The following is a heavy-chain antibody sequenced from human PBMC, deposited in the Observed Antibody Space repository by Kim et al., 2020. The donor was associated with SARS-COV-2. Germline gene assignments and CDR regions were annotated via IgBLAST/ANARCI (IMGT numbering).Heavy chain of an antibody. Sequence: SETLSLTCAVYGGSFSGYYWSWIRQPPGKGLEWIGEINHSGSTNYNPSLKSRVTISVDTSKNQFSLKLSSVTAADTAVYYCARESGRRYSYVGTRTGWFDPWGQGTLVTVSS. CDR2: INHSGST. CDR3: ARESGRRYSYVGTRTGWFDP. CDR1: GGSFSGYY. V-gene: IGHV4-34*01. J-gene: IGHJ5*02. D-gene: IGHD5-18*01.